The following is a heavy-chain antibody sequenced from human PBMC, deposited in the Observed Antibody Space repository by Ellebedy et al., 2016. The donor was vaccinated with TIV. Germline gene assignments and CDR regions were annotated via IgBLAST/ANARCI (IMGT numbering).Heavy chain of an antibody. D-gene: IGHD5-12*01. CDR1: GGSISSGGYY. V-gene: IGHV4-31*03. CDR2: IYHSGSP. Sequence: SETLSLXXTVSGGSISSGGYYWTWIRHHPGKGLEWIGYIYHSGSPYYNPSLKSRVTISIDTSKNQFSLKLSSVTAADTAVYYCARGDSGYGAGHYWGQGTLVTVSS. CDR3: ARGDSGYGAGHY. J-gene: IGHJ4*02.